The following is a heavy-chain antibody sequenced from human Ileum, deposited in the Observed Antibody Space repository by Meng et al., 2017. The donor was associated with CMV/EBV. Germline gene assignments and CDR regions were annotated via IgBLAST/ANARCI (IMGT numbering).Heavy chain of an antibody. Sequence: FGFTFSSHAMSWVRQIPGKRPEWVAGISAVGPATYYADSVKGRFTISRDNSNNTLFLQMNGLRGDDTAVYYCARDVGYTVTAPFDYWGQGSVVTVSS. CDR2: ISAVGPAT. J-gene: IGHJ4*02. CDR3: ARDVGYTVTAPFDY. D-gene: IGHD4-11*01. V-gene: IGHV3-23*01. CDR1: GFTFSSHA.